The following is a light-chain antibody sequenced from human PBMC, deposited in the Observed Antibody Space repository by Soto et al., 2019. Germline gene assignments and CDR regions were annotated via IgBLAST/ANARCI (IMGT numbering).Light chain of an antibody. V-gene: IGKV3-20*01. CDR3: QQYGASSWT. Sequence: EIVLTQSPGTLSLSPGERATLSCRASQSVRSTYLAWYQQKPGQAPRLLIYGASSRATDIPDRFSGSGSGTDFTLTINRLESEDFAVYYCQQYGASSWTFGQGTKVEIK. CDR2: GAS. CDR1: QSVRSTY. J-gene: IGKJ1*01.